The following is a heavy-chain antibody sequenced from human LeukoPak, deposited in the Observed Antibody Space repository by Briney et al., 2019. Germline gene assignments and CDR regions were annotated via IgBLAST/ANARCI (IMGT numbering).Heavy chain of an antibody. D-gene: IGHD3-22*01. J-gene: IGHJ4*02. CDR2: INGDGTTT. Sequence: GGSLRLSCAASGFSFSTFDMSWVRQAPGKGLEWVSRINGDGTTTSYADSVKGGFTMSRDNAKNTLYLQMSGLRAEDTAVYYCATGNYYDSRGYYTFGHWGQGTLVTVSS. V-gene: IGHV3-74*01. CDR1: GFSFSTFD. CDR3: ATGNYYDSRGYYTFGH.